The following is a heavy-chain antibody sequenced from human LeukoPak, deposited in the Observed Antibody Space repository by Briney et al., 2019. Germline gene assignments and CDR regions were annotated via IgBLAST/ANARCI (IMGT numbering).Heavy chain of an antibody. J-gene: IGHJ4*02. CDR2: IYHSGST. Sequence: SETLSLTCTVSGYSISSGYYWGWIRQPPGKGLEWIGSIYHSGSTYYNPSLKSRVTISVDTSKNLFSRKLSSVTAADTAVYYCARMGSGMVRGVIDYCGQGTLVSV. V-gene: IGHV4-38-2*02. CDR3: ARMGSGMVRGVIDY. D-gene: IGHD3-10*01. CDR1: GYSISSGYY.